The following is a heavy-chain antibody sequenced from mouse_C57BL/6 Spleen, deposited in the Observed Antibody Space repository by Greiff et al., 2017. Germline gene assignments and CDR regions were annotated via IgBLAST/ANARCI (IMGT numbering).Heavy chain of an antibody. V-gene: IGHV1-80*01. CDR3: ARSDGNGSWFAY. J-gene: IGHJ3*01. CDR1: GYAFSSYW. Sequence: VQLQESGAELVKPGASVKISCKASGYAFSSYWMNWVKQRPGKGLEWIGQIYPGDGDTNYNGKFKGKATLTADKSSSTAYMQLSSLTSEDSAVYFCARSDGNGSWFAYWGQGTLVTVSA. CDR2: IYPGDGDT. D-gene: IGHD2-1*01.